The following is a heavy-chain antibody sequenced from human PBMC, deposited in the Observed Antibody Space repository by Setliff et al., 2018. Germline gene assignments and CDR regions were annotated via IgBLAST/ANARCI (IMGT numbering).Heavy chain of an antibody. D-gene: IGHD4-17*01. Sequence: SQTLSLTCAVSGSAISSGHYWGWIRQPPGKGLEWIGSFRPSGKTYYNPSLNSRVTISVDTSKKQFSLKVTSVTAADTAVYYCVRDAGDGYGVDAYAGGGFDFWGQGTKVTVSS. CDR3: VRDAGDGYGVDAYAGGGFDF. V-gene: IGHV4-38-2*02. CDR2: FRPSGKT. CDR1: GSAISSGHY. J-gene: IGHJ3*01.